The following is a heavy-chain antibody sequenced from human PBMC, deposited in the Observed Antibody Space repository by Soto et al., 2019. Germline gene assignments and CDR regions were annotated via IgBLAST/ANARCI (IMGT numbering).Heavy chain of an antibody. Sequence: GGSLRLSCAASGFTFSSYWMSWVRQAPGKGLEWVANIKQDGSEIYYVDSVKGRFTISRDNAKNSLYLQMNSLRAEDTAVYYCAREISPYGSGIPGAVSWGQGTLVTVSS. CDR3: AREISPYGSGIPGAVS. D-gene: IGHD3-10*01. V-gene: IGHV3-7*01. CDR1: GFTFSSYW. J-gene: IGHJ5*02. CDR2: IKQDGSEI.